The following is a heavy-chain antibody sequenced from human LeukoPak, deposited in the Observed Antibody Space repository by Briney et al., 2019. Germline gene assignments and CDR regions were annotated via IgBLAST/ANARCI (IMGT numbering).Heavy chain of an antibody. Sequence: PSETLSLTCTVSGGSISSYYWSWIRQPPGKGLEWIGYIYYSGSTNYNPSLKSRVTISVDTSKNQFSLKLSSVTAADTAVYYCARQSHYGTTYYYYYGMDVWGQGTTVTVSS. D-gene: IGHD1-14*01. CDR3: ARQSHYGTTYYYYYGMDV. CDR1: GGSISSYY. CDR2: IYYSGST. V-gene: IGHV4-59*08. J-gene: IGHJ6*02.